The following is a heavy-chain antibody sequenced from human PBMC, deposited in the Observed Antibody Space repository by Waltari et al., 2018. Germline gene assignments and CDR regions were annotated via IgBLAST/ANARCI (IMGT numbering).Heavy chain of an antibody. Sequence: VQPQQWGAGLLKPSETLSLTCAVYGGSFSGYYWSWIRQPPGKGLEWIGEINHSGSTNYNPSLKSRVTISVDTSKNQFSLKLSSVTAADTAVYYCARAFIAARPTGGYYYYMDVWGKGTTVTVSS. CDR1: GGSFSGYY. V-gene: IGHV4-34*01. D-gene: IGHD6-6*01. J-gene: IGHJ6*03. CDR3: ARAFIAARPTGGYYYYMDV. CDR2: INHSGST.